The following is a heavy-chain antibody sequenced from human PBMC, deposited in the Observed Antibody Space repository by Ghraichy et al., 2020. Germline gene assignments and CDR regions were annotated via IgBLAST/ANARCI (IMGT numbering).Heavy chain of an antibody. CDR2: ISAYNGNT. D-gene: IGHD1-26*01. V-gene: IGHV1-18*01. CDR3: ARERLTSGSYWGDYFDY. Sequence: ASVKVSCKASGYTFTSYGISWVRQAPGQGLEWMGWISAYNGNTNYAQKLQGRVTMTTDTSTSTAYMELRSLRSDDTAVYYCARERLTSGSYWGDYFDYWGQGTLVTVSS. J-gene: IGHJ4*02. CDR1: GYTFTSYG.